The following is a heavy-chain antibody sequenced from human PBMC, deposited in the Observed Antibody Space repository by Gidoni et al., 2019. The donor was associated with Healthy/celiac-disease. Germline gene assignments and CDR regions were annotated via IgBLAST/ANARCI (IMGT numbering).Heavy chain of an antibody. Sequence: QVPLVESGGGVVQPGRSLRLPCSASGFTFSSYALHWVRQAPGKGLEWVAVISYDGSNKYYADSVKGRFTISRDNSKNTLYLQMNSLRAEDTAVYYCARVGYYYDSSGLPDHATKHDYWGQGTLVTVSS. J-gene: IGHJ4*02. V-gene: IGHV3-30-3*01. D-gene: IGHD3-22*01. CDR2: ISYDGSNK. CDR1: GFTFSSYA. CDR3: ARVGYYYDSSGLPDHATKHDY.